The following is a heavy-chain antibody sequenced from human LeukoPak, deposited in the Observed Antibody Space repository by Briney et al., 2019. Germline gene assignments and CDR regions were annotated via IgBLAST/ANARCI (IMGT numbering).Heavy chain of an antibody. CDR3: ARGGLSGIYGIDY. CDR1: RYTFNTYG. J-gene: IGHJ4*02. D-gene: IGHD1-26*01. CDR2: ISPYNGDT. V-gene: IGHV1-18*01. Sequence: ASVKVSCRASRYTFNTYGVTWVRQVPGQGFEWMGWISPYNGDTNYAQKFQGRVTMTTDTLTSTVFMELRSLRSDDTAVYFCARGGLSGIYGIDYWGQGTLVTVSS.